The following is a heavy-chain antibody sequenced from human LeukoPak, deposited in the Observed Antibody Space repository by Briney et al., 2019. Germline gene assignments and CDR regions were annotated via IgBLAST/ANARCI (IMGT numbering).Heavy chain of an antibody. CDR1: GYSISSGYY. CDR2: IYYSGST. Sequence: PSETLSLTCAVSGYSISSGYYWSWIRQPPGKGLEWIGYIYYSGSTNYNPSLKSRVTISVDTSKNQFSLKLSSVTAADTAVYYCARDSYGYNYMDVWGKGTTVTVSS. CDR3: ARDSYGYNYMDV. V-gene: IGHV4-61*01. D-gene: IGHD5-18*01. J-gene: IGHJ6*03.